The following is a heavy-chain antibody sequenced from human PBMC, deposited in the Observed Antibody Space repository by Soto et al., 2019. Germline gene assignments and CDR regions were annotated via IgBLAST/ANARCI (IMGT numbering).Heavy chain of an antibody. Sequence: PVGSLRLSCEASVFTFNSHTMHWVRQAPGMRPEWISSISLSSSYTYYAESVKGRFTISRDNAKNSLFLQMNSLAVEDTAVYYYARTILGPVMDVWGRGTTVTVSS. V-gene: IGHV3-21*01. J-gene: IGHJ6*02. CDR3: ARTILGPVMDV. CDR1: VFTFNSHT. D-gene: IGHD3-3*01. CDR2: ISLSSSYT.